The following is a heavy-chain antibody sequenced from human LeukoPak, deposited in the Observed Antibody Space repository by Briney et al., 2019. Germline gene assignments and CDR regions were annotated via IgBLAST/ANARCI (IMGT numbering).Heavy chain of an antibody. J-gene: IGHJ4*02. Sequence: RASVKVSCKASGYTFTSYYMHWVRQAPGQGLEWMGIINPSGGSTSYAQKFQGRVTMTRDTSTSTVYMELSSLRSEDTAVYYCARGVLLWFGEPKPGDYWGQGTLVTVSS. D-gene: IGHD3-10*01. CDR2: INPSGGST. CDR3: ARGVLLWFGEPKPGDY. CDR1: GYTFTSYY. V-gene: IGHV1-46*01.